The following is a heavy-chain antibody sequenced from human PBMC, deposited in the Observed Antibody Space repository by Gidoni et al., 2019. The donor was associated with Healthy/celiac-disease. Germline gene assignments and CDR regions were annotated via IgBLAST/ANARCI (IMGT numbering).Heavy chain of an antibody. D-gene: IGHD2-15*01. Sequence: EVQLVESGGALVQPGRSLRPSCAASGFTFDDYAMHWVRHAPGKGREWGAGISWNSGSIGYADSVKGRFTISRDNAKNSLYLQMNRLRAEDTALYYCAKDMKYGGNPYFDYWGQGTLVTVSS. J-gene: IGHJ4*02. CDR1: GFTFDDYA. CDR2: ISWNSGSI. V-gene: IGHV3-9*01. CDR3: AKDMKYGGNPYFDY.